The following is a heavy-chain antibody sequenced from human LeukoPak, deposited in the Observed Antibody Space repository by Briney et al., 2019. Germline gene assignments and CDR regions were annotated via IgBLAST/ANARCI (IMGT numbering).Heavy chain of an antibody. CDR1: GGTFSSYA. V-gene: IGHV1-69*04. D-gene: IGHD2-21*02. J-gene: IGHJ4*02. CDR2: IIPILGIA. CDR3: ARDLAYCGGDCYL. Sequence: SVKVSCKASGGTFSSYAISWVRQAPGQGLEWMGRIIPILGIANYAQKFQGRVTITADKSTSTAYMELSSLRSEDTAVYYCARDLAYCGGDCYLWGQGTLVTVSS.